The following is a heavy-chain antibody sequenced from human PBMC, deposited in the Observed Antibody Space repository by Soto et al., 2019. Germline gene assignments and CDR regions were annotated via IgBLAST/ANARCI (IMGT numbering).Heavy chain of an antibody. CDR2: ISYDGSNK. Sequence: GSLRLSCAASGFTFSSYAMHWVRQAPGKGLEWVAVISYDGSNKYYADSVKGRFTISRDNSKNTLYLQMNSLRAEDTAVYYCASDRRSSSFSYYYSYGMDVWGQGTTVTVSS. CDR1: GFTFSSYA. J-gene: IGHJ6*02. V-gene: IGHV3-30-3*01. CDR3: ASDRRSSSFSYYYSYGMDV. D-gene: IGHD6-13*01.